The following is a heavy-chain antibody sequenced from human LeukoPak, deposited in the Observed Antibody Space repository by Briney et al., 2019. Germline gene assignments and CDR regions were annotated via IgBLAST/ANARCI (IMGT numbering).Heavy chain of an antibody. V-gene: IGHV3-21*01. J-gene: IGHJ4*02. CDR3: ARDLIPHQLPKAYFDY. CDR2: ISSSSSYI. Sequence: GGSLRLSCAASGFTFSSYSMNWVRQAPGKGLEWVSSISSSSSYIYYADSVKGRFTISRDNAKNSLYLQMNSLRAEDTAVYYCARDLIPHQLPKAYFDYWGQGTLVTVSS. D-gene: IGHD2-2*01. CDR1: GFTFSSYS.